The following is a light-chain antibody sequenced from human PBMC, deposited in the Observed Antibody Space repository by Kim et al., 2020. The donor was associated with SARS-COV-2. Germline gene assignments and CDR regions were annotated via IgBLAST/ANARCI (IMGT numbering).Light chain of an antibody. CDR1: NSNIGNNY. V-gene: IGLV1-51*01. Sequence: GLKVPISCSGTNSNIGNNYVSWYQQFPGTAPKLLIYDNNERPSGIPDRFSGSKSGTSATLGITGLQTGDEANYYCVTWDASLNSGVFGGGTKLTVL. CDR3: VTWDASLNSGV. J-gene: IGLJ3*02. CDR2: DNN.